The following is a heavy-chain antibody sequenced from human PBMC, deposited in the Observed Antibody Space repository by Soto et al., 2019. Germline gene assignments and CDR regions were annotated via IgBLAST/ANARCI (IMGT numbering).Heavy chain of an antibody. D-gene: IGHD1-7*01. CDR3: ARDLSDNWNYELGNYYYYGMDV. V-gene: IGHV4-31*03. Sequence: SETLSLTCTVSGVSISSGGYYWSWIRQHPGKGLEWIGYIYYSGSTYYNPSLKSRVTISVATAKNQFSLKLSSVTTADTAVYYCARDLSDNWNYELGNYYYYGMDVWGQGTTVTVSS. J-gene: IGHJ6*02. CDR1: GVSISSGGYY. CDR2: IYYSGST.